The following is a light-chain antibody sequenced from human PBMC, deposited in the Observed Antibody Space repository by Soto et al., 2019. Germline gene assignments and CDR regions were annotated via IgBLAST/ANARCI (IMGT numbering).Light chain of an antibody. V-gene: IGLV2-14*01. J-gene: IGLJ1*01. CDR1: STGVGGYKY. Sequence: QSVLTQPASVSGSPGQSITISCTGTSTGVGGYKYVSWYQQHPGKAPKLMIYDVTSRPSGISNRFSGSKSGNTAFLIISGLQAEDEADYYCISYTSSDTYVFGTGTKVTVL. CDR2: DVT. CDR3: ISYTSSDTYV.